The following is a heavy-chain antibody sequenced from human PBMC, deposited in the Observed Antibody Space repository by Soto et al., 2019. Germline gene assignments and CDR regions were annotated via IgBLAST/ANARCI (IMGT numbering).Heavy chain of an antibody. J-gene: IGHJ6*02. Sequence: QVQLVQSGAEVKKPGASVKVSCKASGYTFTSYDINWVRQATGQGLEWMGWMNPNSGNTGYAQKFQGRVTMTRNTSISTAYMELRSLRSEDTAVYYCARRGYSSSWYYYYYYCMDVWGQGTTVTVSS. CDR3: ARRGYSSSWYYYYYYCMDV. CDR1: GYTFTSYD. V-gene: IGHV1-8*01. CDR2: MNPNSGNT. D-gene: IGHD6-13*01.